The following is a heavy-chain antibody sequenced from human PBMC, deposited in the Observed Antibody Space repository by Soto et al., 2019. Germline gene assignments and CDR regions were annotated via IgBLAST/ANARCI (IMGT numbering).Heavy chain of an antibody. J-gene: IGHJ4*02. Sequence: GASVKVSCKASGVTLKNSALSWVRRAPGQGLEWMGGIIPVFGPALYAQKFQGRVTITADESTNTAFLDVSSLRSEDTAVYYCGRGGSWAKVDSWGPGTLVTVSS. CDR1: GVTLKNSA. CDR3: GRGGSWAKVDS. V-gene: IGHV1-69*13. CDR2: IIPVFGPA. D-gene: IGHD6-13*01.